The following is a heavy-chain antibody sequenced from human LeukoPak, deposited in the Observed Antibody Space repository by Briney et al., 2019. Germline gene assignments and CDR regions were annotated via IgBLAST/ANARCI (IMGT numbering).Heavy chain of an antibody. CDR1: GFTFSSYA. Sequence: GGSLRLSCAASGFTFSSYAMSWVRQAPGQGLEWVSAISGSGGSTHYADSVKGRFTISRDNSKNTLYLQMNSLRADDTAVYYCAKGRAKATVTARDHWGLGTLATVSS. V-gene: IGHV3-23*01. D-gene: IGHD4-17*01. CDR3: AKGRAKATVTARDH. CDR2: ISGSGGST. J-gene: IGHJ4*02.